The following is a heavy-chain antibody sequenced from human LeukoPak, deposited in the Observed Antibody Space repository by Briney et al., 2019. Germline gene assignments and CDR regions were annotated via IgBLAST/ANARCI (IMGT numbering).Heavy chain of an antibody. V-gene: IGHV3-21*01. CDR2: ISSSGTYI. J-gene: IGHJ4*02. CDR1: GFTFSSYS. Sequence: GGSLRLSCAASGFTFSSYSMNWVRQAPGKGLEWVSSISSSGTYIYYADSMKGRFTISGDNARNSLYLQMNSLRAEDTAVYYCARINYGDYFDYWGQGTLVTVSS. D-gene: IGHD4-17*01. CDR3: ARINYGDYFDY.